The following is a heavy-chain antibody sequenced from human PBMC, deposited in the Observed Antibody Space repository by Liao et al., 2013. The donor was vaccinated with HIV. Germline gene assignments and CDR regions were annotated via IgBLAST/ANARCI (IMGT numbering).Heavy chain of an antibody. D-gene: IGHD6-25*01. CDR1: GDSITSYY. J-gene: IGHJ3*01. CDR2: FSSGSI. Sequence: QVHLQESGPGLVKPSETLSLTCTVSGDSITSYYWSWIRQPAGKGLEWIGRFSSGSINYNSSLKSRVTMSLDTSKNQFSLKLSSVTAADTAVYYCARGGALDVWGRGTTVIVS. V-gene: IGHV4-4*07. CDR3: ARGGALDV.